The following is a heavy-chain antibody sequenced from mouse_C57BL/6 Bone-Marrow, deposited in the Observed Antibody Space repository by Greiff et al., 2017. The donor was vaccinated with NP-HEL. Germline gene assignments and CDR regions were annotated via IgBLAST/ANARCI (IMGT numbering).Heavy chain of an antibody. V-gene: IGHV3-6*01. CDR3: ARGDGRWYIDV. Sequence: EVQLLESGPGLVKPSQSLSLTCSVTGYSITSGYYWNWIRQFPGNKLEWMGYISYDGSNNYNPSLKNRISITRDTSKNQFFLKLNSVTTEDTATYYCARGDGRWYIDVWGTGTTVTVSS. CDR2: ISYDGSN. CDR1: GYSITSGYY. J-gene: IGHJ1*03. D-gene: IGHD1-1*01.